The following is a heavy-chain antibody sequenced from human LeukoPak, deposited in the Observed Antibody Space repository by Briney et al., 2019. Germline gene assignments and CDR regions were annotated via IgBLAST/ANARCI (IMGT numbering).Heavy chain of an antibody. V-gene: IGHV4-39*01. CDR3: ARHGSYYYYMDF. CDR1: GGSISSSSNY. D-gene: IGHD3-16*01. J-gene: IGHJ6*03. CDR2: IYYSGST. Sequence: NPSETLSLTCTVSGGSISSSSNYWGWIRQPPGKGLEWIGTIYYSGSTYYNPSLKSRVTISVDTSKLQFSLMLTSVTAADTAVYYCARHGSYYYYMDFWGKGTTVTVSS.